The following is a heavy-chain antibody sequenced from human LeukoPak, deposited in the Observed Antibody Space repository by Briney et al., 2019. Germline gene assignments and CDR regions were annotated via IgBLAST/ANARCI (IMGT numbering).Heavy chain of an antibody. Sequence: GGSLRLSCVASGFTFSSYAMSWVRQAPGKGLEWVSAISGSGGSTYYADSVKGRFTISRDNSKNTLYLQMNSLRAEDTAVYYCAKDNYDSSGYYSGDYWGQGTLVTVSS. V-gene: IGHV3-23*01. CDR3: AKDNYDSSGYYSGDY. D-gene: IGHD3-22*01. J-gene: IGHJ4*02. CDR1: GFTFSSYA. CDR2: ISGSGGST.